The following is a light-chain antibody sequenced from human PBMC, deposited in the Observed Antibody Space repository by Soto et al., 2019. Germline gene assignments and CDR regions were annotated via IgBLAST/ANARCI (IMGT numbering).Light chain of an antibody. CDR1: QSISSW. CDR2: KAS. J-gene: IGKJ1*01. V-gene: IGKV1-5*03. Sequence: DIQMTQSPSNLYSSVGDRVTITCRASQSISSWLAWYQQKPGKAPNLLIYKASSLKSGVPSRFSGSGSGTEFTLTISSLQPDDFATYYGQQYNAYPWTFGHAIKVEIK. CDR3: QQYNAYPWT.